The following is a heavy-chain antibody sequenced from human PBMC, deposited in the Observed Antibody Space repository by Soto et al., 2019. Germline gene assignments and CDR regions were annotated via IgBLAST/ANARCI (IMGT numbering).Heavy chain of an antibody. V-gene: IGHV1-2*04. Sequence: QVQLVQSGAEVKKPGASVKVSCKASGYTFTGYYIHWVRQAPGQGLEWMGWVNPNSGGTNYSQKFQGCVTMTRDTSISTAYMELSRLRSDDTAVYYCVTSRVSIAVAGETEYYFDYWGQGTLVTVSS. CDR1: GYTFTGYY. CDR2: VNPNSGGT. J-gene: IGHJ4*02. D-gene: IGHD6-19*01. CDR3: VTSRVSIAVAGETEYYFDY.